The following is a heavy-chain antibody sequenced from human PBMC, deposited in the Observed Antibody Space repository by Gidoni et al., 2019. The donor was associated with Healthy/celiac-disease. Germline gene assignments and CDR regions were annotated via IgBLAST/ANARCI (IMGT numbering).Heavy chain of an antibody. Sequence: VQLLESGGGLVQPGGSLRLSFAPSCFPFSSSAMSWVRQAPGKGLEWVSAISGSGGSTYYADSVKGRFTISRDNSKNTLYLQMNSLRAEDTAVYYCAKGRITMIVVVTIDYFDYWGQGTLVTVSS. CDR3: AKGRITMIVVVTIDYFDY. CDR2: ISGSGGST. CDR1: CFPFSSSA. V-gene: IGHV3-23*01. J-gene: IGHJ4*02. D-gene: IGHD3-22*01.